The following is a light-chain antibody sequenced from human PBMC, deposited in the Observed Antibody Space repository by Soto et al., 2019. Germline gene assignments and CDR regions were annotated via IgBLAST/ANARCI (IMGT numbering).Light chain of an antibody. Sequence: QSVLTQPPSASGTPGQRVTISCSGSSSNIGSITVNWYQQLPGTAPKLLIYNNNQRPSGVADRFSGSKSGTSASLAISGLPSEDEADDSCGAWDFSRNGLVLGGGTKLTVL. V-gene: IGLV1-44*01. CDR3: GAWDFSRNGLV. CDR1: SSNIGSIT. CDR2: NNN. J-gene: IGLJ2*01.